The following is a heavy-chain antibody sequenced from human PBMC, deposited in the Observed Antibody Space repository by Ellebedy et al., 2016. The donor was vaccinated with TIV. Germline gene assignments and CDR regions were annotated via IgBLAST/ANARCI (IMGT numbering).Heavy chain of an antibody. J-gene: IGHJ3*02. CDR2: INQDGSEK. CDR3: ATDGSYGDYLSPTHAFVI. V-gene: IGHV3-7*01. Sequence: GGSLRLSCAASGFTFSSYRMTWVRQAPGKGLEWVANINQDGSEKFYVDSVNGRFTVSRDNAKNSLYLHLNSLRAEDTAMYYCATDGSYGDYLSPTHAFVIWGQGTMVTVSS. D-gene: IGHD4-17*01. CDR1: GFTFSSYR.